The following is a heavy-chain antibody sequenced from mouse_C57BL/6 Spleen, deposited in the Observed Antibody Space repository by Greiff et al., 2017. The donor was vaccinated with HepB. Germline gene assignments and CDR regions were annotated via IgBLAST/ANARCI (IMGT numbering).Heavy chain of an antibody. CDR2: INPSNGGT. D-gene: IGHD2-1*01. J-gene: IGHJ1*03. CDR1: GYTFTSYW. CDR3: ARADGNYGYWYFDV. V-gene: IGHV1-53*01. Sequence: QVQLQQPGTELVKPGASVKLSCKASGYTFTSYWMHWVKQRPGQGLEWIGNINPSNGGTNYNEKFKSKATLTVDKSSSTAYMQLSSLTSEDSAVYDCARADGNYGYWYFDVWGTGTTVTVSS.